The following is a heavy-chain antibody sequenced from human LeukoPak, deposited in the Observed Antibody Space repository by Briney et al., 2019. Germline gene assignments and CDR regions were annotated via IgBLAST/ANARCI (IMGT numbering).Heavy chain of an antibody. D-gene: IGHD3-22*01. J-gene: IGHJ4*02. CDR1: GGSISSYY. CDR2: ISTSGST. CDR3: ARVRYSDSSVLTRKRSYYFDY. Sequence: SETLSLTCTVSGGSISSYYWSWIRQPAGKGLESIGHISTSGSTNYNPSLKRRVTMSVDTSKNQCPLKLSSVTAADTAVYYCARVRYSDSSVLTRKRSYYFDYWGQGTLVTVSS. V-gene: IGHV4-4*07.